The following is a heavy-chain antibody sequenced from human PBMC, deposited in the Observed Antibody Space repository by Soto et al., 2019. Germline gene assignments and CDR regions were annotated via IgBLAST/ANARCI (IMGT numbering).Heavy chain of an antibody. CDR2: INAGNGNT. J-gene: IGHJ4*02. CDR1: GYTFQSHA. D-gene: IGHD6-19*01. V-gene: IGHV1-3*01. CDR3: AKYSSGWSFDY. Sequence: ASVKVSCKASGYTFQSHAIHWVRQAPGQRLEWTGWINAGNGNTKYSQKFQGRVTINRDTSASTVYMELSSLRSEDTAVYYCAKYSSGWSFDYWGQGTLVTVSS.